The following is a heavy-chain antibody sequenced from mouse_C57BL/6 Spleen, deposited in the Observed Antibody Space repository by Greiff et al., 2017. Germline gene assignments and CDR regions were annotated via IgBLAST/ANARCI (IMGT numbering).Heavy chain of an antibody. CDR3: ARSPLTGVFDY. CDR2: INPSNGGT. J-gene: IGHJ2*01. CDR1: GYTFTSYW. D-gene: IGHD4-1*01. V-gene: IGHV1-53*01. Sequence: QVQLQQPGTELVKPGASVKLSCTASGYTFTSYWMHWVKQRPGQGLEWIGNINPSNGGTNYNEKFQSKATLTVDKSSSTAYMQLSSLTSEDSAVYYCARSPLTGVFDYWGQGTTLTVSS.